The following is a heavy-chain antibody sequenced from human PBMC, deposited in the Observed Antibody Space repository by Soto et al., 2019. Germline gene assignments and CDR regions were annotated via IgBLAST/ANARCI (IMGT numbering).Heavy chain of an antibody. CDR1: GFTFDDYA. V-gene: IGHV3-9*01. J-gene: IGHJ4*02. Sequence: GGSLRLSCAASGFTFDDYAMHWVRQAPGKGLEWVSGISWNSGSTGYADSVKGRFTISRDNAKKSLYLQMNSLTTEDTALYYCAKGRYSSGWYEVDYWGQGTLVTVSS. CDR3: AKGRYSSGWYEVDY. CDR2: ISWNSGST. D-gene: IGHD6-19*01.